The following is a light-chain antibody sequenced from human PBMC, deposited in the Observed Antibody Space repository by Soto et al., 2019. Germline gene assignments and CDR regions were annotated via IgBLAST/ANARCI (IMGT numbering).Light chain of an antibody. J-gene: IGKJ3*01. CDR3: QHSYSTPFT. V-gene: IGKV1-39*01. Sequence: DIQVTQSPSSLSASVGDTITIACRASQSISTYLNWYQQEPGKAPILLIYAASTLQKGVPSRFSGSGSGTDFTRTINSLQPEDVAIYYCQHSYSTPFTFGPGTKVDVK. CDR2: AAS. CDR1: QSISTY.